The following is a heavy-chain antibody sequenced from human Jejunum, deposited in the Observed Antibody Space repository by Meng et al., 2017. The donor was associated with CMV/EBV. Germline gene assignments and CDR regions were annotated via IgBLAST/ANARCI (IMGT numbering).Heavy chain of an antibody. J-gene: IGHJ3*01. CDR1: GFSFSRTY. D-gene: IGHD4-23*01. CDR2: LYIGGSA. CDR3: ARVYGGGAFDL. Sequence: CAASGFSFSRTYMRWVRQAPGKGLEWVSFLYIGGSATYADSVKGRFTISRDNSKNTLYLQMNNLRADDTAVYYCARVYGGGAFDLWGQGTMVTVSS. V-gene: IGHV3-53*01.